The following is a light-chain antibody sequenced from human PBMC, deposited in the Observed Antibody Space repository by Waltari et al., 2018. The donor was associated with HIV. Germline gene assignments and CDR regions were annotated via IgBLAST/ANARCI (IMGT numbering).Light chain of an antibody. CDR2: GAS. CDR1: KIVSSSY. V-gene: IGKV3-20*01. Sequence: IVLTQPPGTLPLSPGERPTLSCRASKIVSSSYLAWYQQKPGEAPRLLIYGASSRATGVPDRFSGSGSGTDFTLTISRLEPEDFATYYCQQYGSSPLTFGGGTKVEIK. CDR3: QQYGSSPLT. J-gene: IGKJ4*01.